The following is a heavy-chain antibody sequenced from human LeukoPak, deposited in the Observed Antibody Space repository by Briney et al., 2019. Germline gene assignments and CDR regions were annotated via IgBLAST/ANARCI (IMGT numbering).Heavy chain of an antibody. V-gene: IGHV4-61*02. Sequence: SQTLSLTCTVSGGSISSGSYYWSWIRQPAGKGLEWVGRIYSSGSTDYNPSLKSRVTVSVDTSKNQFSLKLNSVTAADTAVYYCARWGTVSWYFDFWGRGTLVTVSS. CDR3: ARWGTVSWYFDF. D-gene: IGHD1-1*01. CDR2: IYSSGST. CDR1: GGSISSGSYY. J-gene: IGHJ2*01.